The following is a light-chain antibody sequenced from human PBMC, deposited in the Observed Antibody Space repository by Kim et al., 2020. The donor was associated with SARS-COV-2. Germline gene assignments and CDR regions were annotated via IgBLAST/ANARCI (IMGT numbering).Light chain of an antibody. CDR1: SLRKYY. V-gene: IGLV3-19*01. J-gene: IGLJ1*01. Sequence: SSELTQDPAVSVALGQTVMITCQGDSLRKYYASWYQQKPGQAPRLVLYGRNTRASGVPGRFSISSSGTTASLTITGAQAEDEADYYCKSRDSSGDHRVFGTGTKVTVL. CDR2: GRN. CDR3: KSRDSSGDHRV.